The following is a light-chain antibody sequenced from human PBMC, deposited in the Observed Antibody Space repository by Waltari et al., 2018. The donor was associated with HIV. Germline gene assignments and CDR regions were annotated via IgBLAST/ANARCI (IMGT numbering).Light chain of an antibody. CDR1: QDFSTY. J-gene: IGKJ3*01. Sequence: DIQLTQSPSFLSASVGDRVIITCRASQDFSTYLAWYQQKPGKAPELLIYSASTLQSGVPSRFSGGGSGPEFTLTISSLQPEDSATYFCQQVNTYPLTFGPGTKVDIK. CDR2: SAS. V-gene: IGKV1-9*01. CDR3: QQVNTYPLT.